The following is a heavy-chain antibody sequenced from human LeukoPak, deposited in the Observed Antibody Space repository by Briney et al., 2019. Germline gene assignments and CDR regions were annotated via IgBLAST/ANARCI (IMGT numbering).Heavy chain of an antibody. V-gene: IGHV3-23*01. CDR2: ISGSGGST. CDR1: GFPLSSFA. Sequence: GGSLRLSCAASGFPLSSFAMIGVRQAPGKGVEGCSAISGSGGSTSYPDSVKGRFTISRDNSKNTLYLQMNSLRAEDTAVYYCAKGRSSGWYYFDYWGQGTLVTVSS. D-gene: IGHD6-19*01. CDR3: AKGRSSGWYYFDY. J-gene: IGHJ4*02.